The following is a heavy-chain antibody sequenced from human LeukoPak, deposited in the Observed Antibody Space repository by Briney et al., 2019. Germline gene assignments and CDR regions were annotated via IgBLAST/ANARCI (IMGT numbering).Heavy chain of an antibody. D-gene: IGHD3-3*01. CDR3: ARSSKGITIFGSVD. V-gene: IGHV3-48*04. CDR1: GFTFSSYS. CDR2: ISSSSSTI. Sequence: GGSLRLSCAASGFTFSSYSMNWVRQASGKGLEWVSYISSSSSTIYYADSVKGRFTISRDNAKNSLYLQMNSLRAEDTAVYYCARSSKGITIFGSVDWGQGTLVTVSS. J-gene: IGHJ4*02.